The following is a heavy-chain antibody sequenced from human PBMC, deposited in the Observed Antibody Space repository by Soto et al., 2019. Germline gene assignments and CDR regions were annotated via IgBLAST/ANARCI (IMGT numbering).Heavy chain of an antibody. CDR1: GGTFGSHA. V-gene: IGHV1-69*06. CDR2: IITISGTP. J-gene: IGHJ6*02. CDR3: ARGLVPPVGSWYYNMDV. Sequence: QVRLEQSGAEVKKPGSSVKVSCKASGGTFGSHAISWVRQAPGQGLEWMGGIITISGTPNYAQNFQARVAITADTSTRTAYLELSSLRSEDTAVYYCARGLVPPVGSWYYNMDVWGQGTTVTVSS. D-gene: IGHD2-8*02.